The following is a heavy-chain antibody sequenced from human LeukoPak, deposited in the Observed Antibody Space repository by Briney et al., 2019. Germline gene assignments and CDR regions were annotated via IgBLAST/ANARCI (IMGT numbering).Heavy chain of an antibody. CDR3: AREVAVVVPAASTSWFDP. Sequence: GSSVKVSCKASGGTFSSYAISWVRQAPGQGLEWMGGIIPIFGTANYAQKFQGRVTITADESTSTAYMELSSLRSEDTAVYYCAREVAVVVPAASTSWFDPWGQGTLVTVSS. J-gene: IGHJ5*02. D-gene: IGHD2-2*01. CDR1: GGTFSSYA. CDR2: IIPIFGTA. V-gene: IGHV1-69*01.